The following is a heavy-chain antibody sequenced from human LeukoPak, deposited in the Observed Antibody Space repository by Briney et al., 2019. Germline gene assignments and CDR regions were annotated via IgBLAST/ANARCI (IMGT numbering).Heavy chain of an antibody. Sequence: PGGSLRLSCAASGFTFSSYGMHWVRQAPGKGLEWVAVISYDGSNKYYADSVKGRFTISRDNAKNSLYLQMNSLRSDDTAVYYCARSYYDFWSGYPQAQTYYFDYWGQGTLVTVSS. D-gene: IGHD3-3*01. CDR3: ARSYYDFWSGYPQAQTYYFDY. CDR2: ISYDGSNK. CDR1: GFTFSSYG. J-gene: IGHJ4*02. V-gene: IGHV3-30*03.